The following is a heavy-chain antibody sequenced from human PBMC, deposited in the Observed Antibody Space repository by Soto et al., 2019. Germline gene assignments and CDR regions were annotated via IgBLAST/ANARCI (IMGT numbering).Heavy chain of an antibody. CDR1: GFSFSTSGVG. CDR2: IYWNDDK. CDR3: VSGGFPNWFDP. V-gene: IGHV2-5*01. Sequence: QITLKESGPTLVKPTQTLTLTCTFSGFSFSTSGVGVGWIRQPPGKALEWLALIYWNDDKRYSPSLKSRLTITKDTSKNQVVLTMTNMDPVDTATYSCVSGGFPNWFDPWGQGTLVTVSS. J-gene: IGHJ5*02. D-gene: IGHD3-10*01.